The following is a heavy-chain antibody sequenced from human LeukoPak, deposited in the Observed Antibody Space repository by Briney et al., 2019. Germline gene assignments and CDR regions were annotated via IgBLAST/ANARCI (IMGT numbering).Heavy chain of an antibody. J-gene: IGHJ4*02. D-gene: IGHD5-12*01. Sequence: SETLSLTCAVYGGSFSGYYWSWIRQPPGKGLEWIGEINHSGSTNYNPSLKSRVTISVDTSKNQFSLKLSSVTAADTAVYYCASRGYSGYDSYYFDYWGQGTLVTVSS. CDR1: GGSFSGYY. CDR2: INHSGST. CDR3: ASRGYSGYDSYYFDY. V-gene: IGHV4-34*01.